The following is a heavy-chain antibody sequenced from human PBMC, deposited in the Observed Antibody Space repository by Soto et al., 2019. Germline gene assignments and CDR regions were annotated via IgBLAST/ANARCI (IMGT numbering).Heavy chain of an antibody. V-gene: IGHV3-7*04. CDR1: GFTFSSYW. J-gene: IGHJ6*02. CDR3: ARFYYDSSGYLPSLYYYYYGMDV. CDR2: IKQDGSEK. Sequence: GGSLRLSCAASGFTFSSYWMSWVLQAPWKGLEWVANIKQDGSEKYYVDSVKGRFTISRDNAKNSLYLQMNSLRAEDTAVYYCARFYYDSSGYLPSLYYYYYGMDVWGQGTTVTVSS. D-gene: IGHD3-22*01.